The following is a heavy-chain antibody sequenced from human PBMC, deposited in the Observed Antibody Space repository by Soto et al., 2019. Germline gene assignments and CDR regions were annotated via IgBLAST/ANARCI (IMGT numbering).Heavy chain of an antibody. V-gene: IGHV4-39*01. J-gene: IGHJ6*02. CDR1: GGSISSSSYY. CDR3: ARAPPPVYYGMDV. Sequence: QLQLQESGPGLVKPSETLSLTCTVSGGSISSSSYYWGWIRQPPGKGLEWIGSIYYSGSTYYNPSPKSRATVSVDRSKGQFSPKLSSVTAGDTAVDYGARAPPPVYYGMDVWGQGTTVTVSS. CDR2: IYYSGST.